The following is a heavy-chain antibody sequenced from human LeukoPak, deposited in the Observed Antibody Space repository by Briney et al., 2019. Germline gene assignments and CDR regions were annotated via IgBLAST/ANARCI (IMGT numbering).Heavy chain of an antibody. Sequence: GGSLRLSCVGSGFNFYSYWIHWVRQVPGKEMVWVARIDSDGEITSYADAVKGRFTLSRDNAESTVYLQMKNLRDEDAAVYYCARQGTLALAFDSWAQGTPVIVSS. D-gene: IGHD6-19*01. V-gene: IGHV3-74*01. J-gene: IGHJ4*02. CDR3: ARQGTLALAFDS. CDR2: IDSDGEIT. CDR1: GFNFYSYW.